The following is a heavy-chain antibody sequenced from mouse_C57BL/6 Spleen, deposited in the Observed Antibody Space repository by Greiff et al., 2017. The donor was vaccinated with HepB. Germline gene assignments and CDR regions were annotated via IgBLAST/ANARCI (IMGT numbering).Heavy chain of an antibody. Sequence: VQLQQSGAELVRPGTSVKVSCKASGYAFTNYLIEWVKQRPGQGLEWIGVINPGSGGTNYNEKFKGKATLTADKSSSTAYMQLSSLTSEDSAVYFCARWDYGSYFDYWGQGTTLTVSS. CDR3: ARWDYGSYFDY. V-gene: IGHV1-54*01. CDR2: INPGSGGT. CDR1: GYAFTNYL. D-gene: IGHD1-1*01. J-gene: IGHJ2*01.